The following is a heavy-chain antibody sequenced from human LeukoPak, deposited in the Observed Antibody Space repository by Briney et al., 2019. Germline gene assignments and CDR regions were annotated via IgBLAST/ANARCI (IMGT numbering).Heavy chain of an antibody. D-gene: IGHD4-23*01. J-gene: IGHJ6*02. CDR1: GGTFISYA. CDR2: IIPIFGTA. V-gene: IGHV1-69*13. Sequence: SVKVSCKASGGTFISYAISWVRQAPGQGLVWMGGIIPIFGTANYAQKFQGRVTITADESTSTAYMELSSLRSEDTAVYYCNSPSYYYGRDVWGQGTTVTVSS. CDR3: NSPSYYYGRDV.